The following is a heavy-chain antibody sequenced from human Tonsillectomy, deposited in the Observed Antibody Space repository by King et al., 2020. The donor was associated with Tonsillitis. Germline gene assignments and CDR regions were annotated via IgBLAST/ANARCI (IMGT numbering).Heavy chain of an antibody. CDR3: AREVLEGCSSASCYTKFDY. D-gene: IGHD2-2*02. CDR2: IIPVFGTA. V-gene: IGHV1-69*01. J-gene: IGHJ4*02. CDR1: GGTFSSHA. Sequence: VQLVESGAEVKKPGSSVKVSCKASGGTFSSHAISWVRQAPGQGLEWMGGIIPVFGTASFAQKFQGRVTIVADESTTTAYMELRSLRSEDTAVYYCAREVLEGCSSASCYTKFDYWGQGTLVTVSS.